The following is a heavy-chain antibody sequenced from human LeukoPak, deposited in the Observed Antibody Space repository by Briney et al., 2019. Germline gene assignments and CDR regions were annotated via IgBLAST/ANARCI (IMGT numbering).Heavy chain of an antibody. CDR2: ISSSSSYI. V-gene: IGHV3-21*01. CDR3: ASDPTVASSY. D-gene: IGHD4-23*01. CDR1: GFTFSHYS. Sequence: GGSLRLSGAASGFTFSHYSMNWVRQAPGKGLEWVSSISSSSSYINYADSVKGRFTISRDNAKNSLYLQMNSLRAEDTAVYYCASDPTVASSYWGQGTPVTVSS. J-gene: IGHJ4*02.